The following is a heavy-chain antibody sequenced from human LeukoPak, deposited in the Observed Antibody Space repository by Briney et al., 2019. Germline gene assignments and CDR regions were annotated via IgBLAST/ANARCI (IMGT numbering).Heavy chain of an antibody. J-gene: IGHJ4*02. Sequence: KPSETLSLTCTVSGGSISSSSYYWGWIRQPPGKGLEWIGSIYYSGSTYYNPSLKSRVTISVDTSKNQFSLKLSSVTAADTAVYYCATLPTTVTSREFDYWDQGTLVTVSS. V-gene: IGHV4-39*01. D-gene: IGHD4-17*01. CDR1: GGSISSSSYY. CDR2: IYYSGST. CDR3: ATLPTTVTSREFDY.